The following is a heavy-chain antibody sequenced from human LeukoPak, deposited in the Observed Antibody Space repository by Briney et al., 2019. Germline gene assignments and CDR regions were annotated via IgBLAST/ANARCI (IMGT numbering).Heavy chain of an antibody. CDR3: ARGSPDFGYYYDSSGYYPLDY. D-gene: IGHD3-22*01. CDR1: GGTFSSYA. V-gene: IGHV1-69*13. Sequence: ASVKVSCKASGGTFSSYAISWVRQAPGQGLEWMGGIIPIFGTANYAQKFQGRVTITADESTSTAYMELSSLRSEDTAVYYCARGSPDFGYYYDSSGYYPLDYWGQGTLVTVSS. CDR2: IIPIFGTA. J-gene: IGHJ4*02.